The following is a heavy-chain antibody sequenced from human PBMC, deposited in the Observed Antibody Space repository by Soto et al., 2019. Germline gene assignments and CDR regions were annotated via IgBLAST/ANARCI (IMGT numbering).Heavy chain of an antibody. Sequence: GESLKISCKGSGYSFATYWISGVRETPGKGVEWRGRIDTSDSHTKYRQFLQGHVSISTATSFSTAYLEWINLTASATSMYYCARPSCDMHDAFDIWGQGTMVTVSS. CDR1: GYSFATYW. D-gene: IGHD3-9*01. CDR3: ARPSCDMHDAFDI. J-gene: IGHJ3*02. CDR2: IDTSDSHT. V-gene: IGHV5-10-1*01.